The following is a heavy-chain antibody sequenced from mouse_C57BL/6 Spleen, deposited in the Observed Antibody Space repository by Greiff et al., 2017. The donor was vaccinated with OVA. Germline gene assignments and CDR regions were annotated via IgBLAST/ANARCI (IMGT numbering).Heavy chain of an antibody. CDR3: TNYYGSSYPYAMDY. V-gene: IGHV1-15*01. CDR1: GYTFTDYE. CDR2: IDPETGGT. J-gene: IGHJ4*01. Sequence: QVHVKQSGAELVRPGASVTLSCKASGYTFTDYEMHWVKQTPVHGLEWIGAIDPETGGTAYNQKFKGKAILTADKSSSTAYMELRSLTSEDSAVYYCTNYYGSSYPYAMDYWGQGTSVTVSS. D-gene: IGHD1-1*01.